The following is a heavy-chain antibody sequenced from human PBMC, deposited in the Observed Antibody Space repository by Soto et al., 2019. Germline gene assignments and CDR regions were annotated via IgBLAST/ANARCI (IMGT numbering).Heavy chain of an antibody. CDR2: INTSGST. CDR1: GGSFSGYY. CDR3: AGKYYDSLTCYYNYDYYYMDV. D-gene: IGHD3-9*01. V-gene: IGHV4-34*01. Sequence: QVQLQQWGAGLLKPSETLSLTCAVYGGSFSGYYWSWIRQPPGKGLEWIGEINTSGSTNSNPSLNRRVTITVVTAKNQCSLKRCSVTAADAAVEYCAGKYYDSLTCYYNYDYYYMDVWGKGTTVTVSS. J-gene: IGHJ6*03.